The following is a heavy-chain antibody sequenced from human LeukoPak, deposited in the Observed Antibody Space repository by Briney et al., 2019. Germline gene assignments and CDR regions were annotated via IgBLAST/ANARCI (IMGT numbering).Heavy chain of an antibody. CDR2: ISGSGGST. Sequence: GGSLRLSCAASGFTFSSYAMSWVRQAPGKGLEWVSAISGSGGSTYYADSVKGRFTISRDNSKNTLYLQMNSLRAADTAVYYCAKARTPAVFEYFQRWGQGTLVTVSS. D-gene: IGHD1-14*01. V-gene: IGHV3-23*01. J-gene: IGHJ1*01. CDR3: AKARTPAVFEYFQR. CDR1: GFTFSSYA.